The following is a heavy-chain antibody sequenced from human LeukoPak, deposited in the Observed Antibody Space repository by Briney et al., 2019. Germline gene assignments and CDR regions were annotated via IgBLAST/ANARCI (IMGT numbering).Heavy chain of an antibody. D-gene: IGHD3-10*01. CDR3: ARVYYYGSGSHSNGLDP. Sequence: KPSQTLSLTCAISGDSVSSNSAAWNWIRQSPSRGLEWLGRTYYRSKWYNDYAVSVKSRVTINPDTSKNQFSLQLNSVTPEDTAVYYCARVYYYGSGSHSNGLDPWGQGTLVTVSS. CDR1: GDSVSSNSAA. V-gene: IGHV6-1*01. CDR2: TYYRSKWYN. J-gene: IGHJ5*02.